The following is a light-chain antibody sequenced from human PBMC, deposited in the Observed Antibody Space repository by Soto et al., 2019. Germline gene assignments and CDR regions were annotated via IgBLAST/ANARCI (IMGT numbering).Light chain of an antibody. J-gene: IGLJ1*01. CDR2: EVN. CDR1: SSDVGFYNY. Sequence: QSVLTQPPSASGSPGQSVTISCTGTSSDVGFYNYVSWYQQHPGKVPKLMVYEVNKRPSGVPDRFSGSKSGNTASLTVSGLQAEDEADYYCTSYAGGNNVFGTGTKLT. CDR3: TSYAGGNNV. V-gene: IGLV2-8*01.